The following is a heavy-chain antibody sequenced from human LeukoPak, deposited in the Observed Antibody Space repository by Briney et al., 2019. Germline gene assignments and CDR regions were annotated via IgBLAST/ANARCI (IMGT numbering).Heavy chain of an antibody. CDR1: GFTFSSYS. J-gene: IGHJ4*02. D-gene: IGHD5-18*01. V-gene: IGHV3-48*01. CDR3: ARDRIQLWTVPDY. Sequence: GGSLRLSCAASGFTFSSYSMNWVRQAPGKGLEWVSYISSSSSTIYYADSVKGRFTISRDNAKNSLYLQMNSLRAEDTAVYYCARDRIQLWTVPDYWGQGTLVTVSS. CDR2: ISSSSSTI.